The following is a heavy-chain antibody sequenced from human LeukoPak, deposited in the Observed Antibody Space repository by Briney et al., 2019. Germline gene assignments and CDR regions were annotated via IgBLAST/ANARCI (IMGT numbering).Heavy chain of an antibody. CDR2: INPSGGST. Sequence: ASVKVSCKASGYTFTSYYMHWVRQAPGQGLDWMGIINPSGGSTSCAQKFQGRVTMTRDMSTSTVYIELNSLRSDDTAVYYCARAGVLIPAAMQRFYYYYYMDVWGKGTTVTVSS. CDR3: ARAGVLIPAAMQRFYYYYYMDV. D-gene: IGHD2-2*01. V-gene: IGHV1-46*01. CDR1: GYTFTSYY. J-gene: IGHJ6*03.